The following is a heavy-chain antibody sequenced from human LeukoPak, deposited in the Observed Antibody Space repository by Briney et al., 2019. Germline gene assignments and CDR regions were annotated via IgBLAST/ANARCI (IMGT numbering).Heavy chain of an antibody. CDR2: IYHSGST. V-gene: IGHV4-30-2*01. CDR1: GGSISSGGYY. CDR3: ARGSLRYSSGWYYFDY. D-gene: IGHD6-19*01. J-gene: IGHJ4*02. Sequence: SETLSLTCTVSGGSISSGGYYWSWIRQPPGKGLEWIGYIYHSGSTYYNPSLKSRVTISVDRSKNQFSLKLSSVTAADTAVYYCARGSLRYSSGWYYFDYWGQGTLVTVSS.